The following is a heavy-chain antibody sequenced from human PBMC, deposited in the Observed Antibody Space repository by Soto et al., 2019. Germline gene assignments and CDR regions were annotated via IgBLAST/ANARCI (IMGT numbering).Heavy chain of an antibody. D-gene: IGHD6-13*01. CDR3: ARDRGIAAAGHIFTYGMDV. CDR1: GFTFSSYA. V-gene: IGHV3-64*02. J-gene: IGHJ6*02. Sequence: SLRLSCAASGFTFSSYAMHWVRQAPGKGLEYVSAISSNGGSTYYADSVKGRFTISRDNSKNTLYLQMGSLRDEDMAVYYCARDRGIAAAGHIFTYGMDVWGQGTTVTVAS. CDR2: ISSNGGST.